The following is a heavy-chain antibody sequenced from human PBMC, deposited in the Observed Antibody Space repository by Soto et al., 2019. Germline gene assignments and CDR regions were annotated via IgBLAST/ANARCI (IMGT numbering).Heavy chain of an antibody. CDR2: FTGSGGVT. J-gene: IGHJ4*02. D-gene: IGHD3-10*01. Sequence: GGSLRLSCAASGFILSKYAMSWVRQAPGKGLEWVSGFTGSGGVTSYADSVKGRFTISRDTPKNTFYLQMNSLRAEDTAVYYCAKAGGDCWGQGTPVTVSS. V-gene: IGHV3-23*01. CDR1: GFILSKYA. CDR3: AKAGGDC.